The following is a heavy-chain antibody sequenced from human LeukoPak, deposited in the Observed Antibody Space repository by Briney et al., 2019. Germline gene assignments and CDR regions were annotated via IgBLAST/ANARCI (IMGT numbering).Heavy chain of an antibody. CDR2: VNGNGDTT. CDR1: GFIFTTYT. Sequence: PGGSLRLSCSASGFIFTTYTMYWVRQAPGKGLEFVSVVNGNGDTTYYTDSVKGRFTISRDNSKNTLYLQMNSLRGEDTAVYFCAKSTSTHITVAGGFDCWGQGTLVTVSS. CDR3: AKSTSTHITVAGGFDC. V-gene: IGHV3-64*04. J-gene: IGHJ4*02. D-gene: IGHD6-19*01.